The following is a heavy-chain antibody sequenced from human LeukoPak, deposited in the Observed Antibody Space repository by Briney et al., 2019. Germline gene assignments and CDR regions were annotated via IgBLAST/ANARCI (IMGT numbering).Heavy chain of an antibody. CDR2: ISSSSSYI. V-gene: IGHV3-21*04. D-gene: IGHD2-2*01. CDR1: GFTFSSYS. Sequence: GGSLRLSRAASGFTFSSYSMNWVRQAPGKGLEWVSSISSSSSYIYYADSVKGRFTLSRDNTKNTLYLQMNSLRAEDTAVYYCAKDRHAPGRYCSSTSCFPFDSWGQGTLVTVSS. J-gene: IGHJ5*01. CDR3: AKDRHAPGRYCSSTSCFPFDS.